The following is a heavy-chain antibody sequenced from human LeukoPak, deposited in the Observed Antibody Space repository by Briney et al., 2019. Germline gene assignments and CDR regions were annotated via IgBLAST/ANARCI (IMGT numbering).Heavy chain of an antibody. CDR1: GGSISSYY. V-gene: IGHV4-59*01. D-gene: IGHD2-15*01. CDR3: ARDLPPPSGYCSGGSCYWRWFDP. Sequence: SETLSLTCTVSGGSISSYYWSWIRQPPGKGLEWIGYIYYSGSINYNPSLKSRVTISVDTSKNQFSLKLSPVTAADTAVYYCARDLPPPSGYCSGGSCYWRWFDPWGQGTLVTVSS. CDR2: IYYSGSI. J-gene: IGHJ5*02.